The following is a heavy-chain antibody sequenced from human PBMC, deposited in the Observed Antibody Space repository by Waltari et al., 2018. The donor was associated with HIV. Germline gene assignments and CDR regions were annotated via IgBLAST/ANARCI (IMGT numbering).Heavy chain of an antibody. CDR2: ISYDGSNK. CDR3: ARDQTMTRAFDI. Sequence: QVQLVESGGGVVQPGRSLRLSCAASGFTFSRFDMHWVRQAPGKGLDWVSVISYDGSNKYYAESVKGRFTISRDNAKNTLYLQMNSLRAEDTAVYYCARDQTMTRAFDIWGQGTMVTVSS. J-gene: IGHJ3*02. D-gene: IGHD3-22*01. V-gene: IGHV3-30*01. CDR1: GFTFSRFD.